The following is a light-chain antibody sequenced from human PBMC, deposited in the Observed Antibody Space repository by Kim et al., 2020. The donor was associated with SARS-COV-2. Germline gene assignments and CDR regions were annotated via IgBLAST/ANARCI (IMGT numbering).Light chain of an antibody. CDR1: RSNIGSNT. Sequence: GQRVTISFSGSRSNIGSNTVNWYQQLPGTAPKLLIYSNSQRPSGVPDRFSGSKSGTSASLAISGLQSEDEADYYCAAWDDSLNGWVFGGGTKLTVL. J-gene: IGLJ3*02. CDR2: SNS. CDR3: AAWDDSLNGWV. V-gene: IGLV1-44*01.